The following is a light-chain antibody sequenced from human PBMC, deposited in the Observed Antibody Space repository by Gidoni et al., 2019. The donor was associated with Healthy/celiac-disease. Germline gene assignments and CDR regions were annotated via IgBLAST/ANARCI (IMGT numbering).Light chain of an antibody. J-gene: IGKJ4*01. Sequence: ELALTQSPATLSLSPGERATLPCRASQSVSSYLAWYQQKPGQAPRLLIYDASNKATGIPARFSGSGSGTDFTLTISSLEPEDFAVYYCQQRSNWLTFGEGTKVEIK. V-gene: IGKV3-11*01. CDR3: QQRSNWLT. CDR2: DAS. CDR1: QSVSSY.